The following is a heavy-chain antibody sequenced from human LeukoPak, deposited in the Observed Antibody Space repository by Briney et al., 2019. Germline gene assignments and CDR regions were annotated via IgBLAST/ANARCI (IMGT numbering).Heavy chain of an antibody. CDR1: GFTFSSYA. CDR2: ISGSGDST. CDR3: ARTVSYYYYYMDV. V-gene: IGHV3-23*01. Sequence: PGGSLRLSCAASGFTFSSYAMSWVRQAPGKGLEWVSAISGSGDSTYCADSVKGRFTISRDNSKNTLYLQMNSLRAEDTAVYYCARTVSYYYYYMDVWGKGTTVTVSS. J-gene: IGHJ6*03. D-gene: IGHD1-1*01.